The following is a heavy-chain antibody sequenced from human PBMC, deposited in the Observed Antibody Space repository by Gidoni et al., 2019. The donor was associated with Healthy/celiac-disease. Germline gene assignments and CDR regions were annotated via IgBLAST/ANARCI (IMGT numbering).Heavy chain of an antibody. D-gene: IGHD6-13*01. CDR1: GSIFTSSY. V-gene: IGHV1-46*01. Sequence: QVQLAQSGAEVKKPGASVKVSCMAFGSIFTSSYMHWLRQAPGQGLEWMGIMNPSGGSTSYAEKFQGRVTMTRDTSTSTVYMELSSLRSEDTAVYYCARYGDSSSRIMDVWGQGTTVTVAS. J-gene: IGHJ6*02. CDR3: ARYGDSSSRIMDV. CDR2: MNPSGGST.